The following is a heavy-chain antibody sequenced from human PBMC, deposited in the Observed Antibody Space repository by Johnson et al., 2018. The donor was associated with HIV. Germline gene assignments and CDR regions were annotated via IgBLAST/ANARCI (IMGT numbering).Heavy chain of an antibody. J-gene: IGHJ3*02. CDR3: RRVNYNFWCGYGGAFDI. D-gene: IGHD3-3*01. Sequence: VQLVESGGGLVQPWRSLRLSCTASGFTFGDYAMSWVRQSPGKGLEWGGFIRSKAYGGTTEYAASVKGRFIISRDDSKSIAYRQRNSLKTEDTDAYYCRRVNYNFWCGYGGAFDIRGQGTMVPVSS. CDR1: GFTFGDYA. V-gene: IGHV3-49*04. CDR2: IRSKAYGGTT.